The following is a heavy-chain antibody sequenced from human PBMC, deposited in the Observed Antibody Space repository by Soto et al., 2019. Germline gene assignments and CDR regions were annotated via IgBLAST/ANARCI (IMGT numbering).Heavy chain of an antibody. J-gene: IGHJ4*02. V-gene: IGHV1-18*01. CDR2: ISLYNGNT. CDR1: GYTFNHYG. CDR3: ARITYGDNYVEF. Sequence: ASVKVSCKASGYTFNHYGISWVRQAPGQGLEWMGWISLYNGNTNYAQKLQGRVTMTTDTSTSTAYMELRGLRSDDTAVYYCARITYGDNYVEFLGRGTLVNVSS. D-gene: IGHD4-17*01.